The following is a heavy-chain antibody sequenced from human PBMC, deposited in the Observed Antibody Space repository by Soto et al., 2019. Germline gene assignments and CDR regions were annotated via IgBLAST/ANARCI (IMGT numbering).Heavy chain of an antibody. Sequence: PGGSLRLSCAASGFTFSSYAMSWVRQAPGKGLEWVSAISGSGGSTYYADSVKGRFTISRDNSKNTLYLQMNSLRAEDTAVYYCAKVRGSGYDLYYYYGMDVWGQGTTVTVSS. CDR3: AKVRGSGYDLYYYYGMDV. CDR2: ISGSGGST. V-gene: IGHV3-23*01. D-gene: IGHD5-12*01. CDR1: GFTFSSYA. J-gene: IGHJ6*02.